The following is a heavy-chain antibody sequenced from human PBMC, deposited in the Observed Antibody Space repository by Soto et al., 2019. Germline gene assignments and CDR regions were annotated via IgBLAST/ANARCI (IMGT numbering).Heavy chain of an antibody. J-gene: IGHJ1*01. CDR3: ARDLGSGWASR. CDR2: ISSSSSDM. V-gene: IGHV3-48*02. Sequence: GGSLRLSCAASGFSFSSYSMNWVRQAPGRGLEWLSYISSSSSDMYYADSVKGRFTIARDNAKNSLYLQMKSLRDDDTAVYYCARDLGSGWASRWGQGTLVTVSS. CDR1: GFSFSSYS. D-gene: IGHD6-19*01.